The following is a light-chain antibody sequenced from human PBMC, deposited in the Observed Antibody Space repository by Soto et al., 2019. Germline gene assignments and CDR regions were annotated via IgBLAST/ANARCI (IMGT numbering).Light chain of an antibody. CDR3: EAWDDSLNGPV. Sequence: QLVLTQSPSASGTPGQKITISCSGSTSDIGSNTVNWYQQVPGTAPKLLIYANNQRPSGVPDRFSGSKSGTSASLAISGLQSEDEADYYCEAWDDSLNGPVFGGGTKLTVL. V-gene: IGLV1-44*01. CDR1: TSDIGSNT. J-gene: IGLJ3*02. CDR2: ANN.